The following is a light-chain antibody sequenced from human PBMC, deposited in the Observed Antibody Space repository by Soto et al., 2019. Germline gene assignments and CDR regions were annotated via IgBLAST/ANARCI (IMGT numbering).Light chain of an antibody. Sequence: QFALTQPASVSGSPGQSITISCTGTSSDVGRYNYVSWYQQYPGKAPKLMIYDVSHRPSGISNRFSGSKSANTASLTISGLQPEDEADYYCSSYTSRSTVIFGGGTKLTVL. J-gene: IGLJ2*01. V-gene: IGLV2-14*01. CDR3: SSYTSRSTVI. CDR2: DVS. CDR1: SSDVGRYNY.